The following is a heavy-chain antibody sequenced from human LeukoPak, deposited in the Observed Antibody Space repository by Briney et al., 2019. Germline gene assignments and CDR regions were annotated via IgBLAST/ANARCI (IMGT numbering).Heavy chain of an antibody. V-gene: IGHV1-2*02. CDR1: GYTFTGYY. CDR3: AREIRIVLMGDTPAGFDP. Sequence: ASVKVSCKASGYTFTGYYMHWGRQAPGQGLEWMGWISPNSGGRDYAQKFQGRVTMTSETSISTAYMAWSRLRSEETTVYYCAREIRIVLMGDTPAGFDPWGQETLVTVSS. J-gene: IGHJ5*02. CDR2: ISPNSGGR. D-gene: IGHD2-8*01.